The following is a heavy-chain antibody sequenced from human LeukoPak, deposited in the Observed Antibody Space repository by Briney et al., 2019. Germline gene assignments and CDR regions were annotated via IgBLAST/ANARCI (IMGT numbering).Heavy chain of an antibody. CDR2: ISGSGGST. CDR1: GFTFSSYA. D-gene: IGHD3-22*01. Sequence: GGSLRLSCAASGFTFSSYAMSWVRQAPGKGLEWVSAISGSGGSTYYADSVKGRFTISRDNSKNTLYLQMNSLRAEDTAVYYCAKVPVLNYYDSSGYYFDYWGRGTLVTVSS. J-gene: IGHJ4*02. V-gene: IGHV3-23*01. CDR3: AKVPVLNYYDSSGYYFDY.